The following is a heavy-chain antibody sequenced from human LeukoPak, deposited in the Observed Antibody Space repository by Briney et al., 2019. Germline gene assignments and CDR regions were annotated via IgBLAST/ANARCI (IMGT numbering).Heavy chain of an antibody. Sequence: GGSLRLSCAASGFTFSSYSMDWVRQAPGKGREWVSSISSSSSYISYPDSVEGRFPTYRDHAKTSLYLQMNSLRAEDTAVYYCARGGGYCSGGSCYSGFSWGQGTLVTVSS. V-gene: IGHV3-21*01. J-gene: IGHJ4*02. CDR1: GFTFSSYS. CDR3: ARGGGYCSGGSCYSGFS. D-gene: IGHD2-15*01. CDR2: ISSSSSYI.